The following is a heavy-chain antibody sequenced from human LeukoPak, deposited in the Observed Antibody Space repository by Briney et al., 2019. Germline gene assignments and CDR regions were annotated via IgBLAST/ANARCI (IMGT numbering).Heavy chain of an antibody. CDR2: ISNGGTT. J-gene: IGHJ4*02. V-gene: IGHV3-23*01. CDR3: AKEARQCGPDCFSLLDC. CDR1: GFTFNSYS. Sequence: GGSLRLSCVASGFTFNSYSMSWVRQAPGKGLEWVSLISNGGTTYYADSVKGRFTISRDISENTLYLQMNSLRAEDTAVSYCAKEARQCGPDCFSLLDCWGQGTLVTVSS. D-gene: IGHD2-21*02.